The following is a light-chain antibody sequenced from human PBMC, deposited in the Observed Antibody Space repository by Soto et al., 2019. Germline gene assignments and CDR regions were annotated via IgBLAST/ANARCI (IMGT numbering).Light chain of an antibody. V-gene: IGLV1-40*01. J-gene: IGLJ2*01. CDR1: SSNIGAGYD. CDR3: LSFDSSLSVV. Sequence: QSVLTQPPSVSGAPGQRVTISCTGSSSNIGAGYDVHWYQQLPGRAPKLLIYGNTNRPSGVPVRFSGSKSGTSASLAITGLQAEDEADYSCLSFDSSLSVVFGGGTKLTVL. CDR2: GNT.